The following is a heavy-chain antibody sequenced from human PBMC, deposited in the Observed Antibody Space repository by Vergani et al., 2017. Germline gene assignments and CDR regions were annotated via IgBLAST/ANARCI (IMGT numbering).Heavy chain of an antibody. CDR1: GGSISSYY. Sequence: QVQLQESGPGLVKPSETLSLTCTVSGGSISSYYWSWIRQPPGKGLEWIVYIYYSGSTNYNPYLKSRVTISVDTSKNQFSLKLSSVAAAYTAVYYCASGGNGPVDYWGQGTLVTVSS. CDR2: IYYSGST. D-gene: IGHD3-16*01. V-gene: IGHV4-59*01. J-gene: IGHJ4*02. CDR3: ASGGNGPVDY.